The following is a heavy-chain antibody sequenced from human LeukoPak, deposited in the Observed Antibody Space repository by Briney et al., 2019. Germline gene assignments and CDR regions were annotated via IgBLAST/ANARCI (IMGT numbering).Heavy chain of an antibody. D-gene: IGHD2-15*01. CDR1: GGSISDNY. J-gene: IGHJ4*02. Sequence: SETLSLTWTVSGGSISDNYWSWIRQPPGKGLEWIGYAYYSGHTNYNSSLKSRVTMSLDTSKSQFSLRLSSVTAADTAVYFCARHPFATPFDYWGPGTLVTVSS. V-gene: IGHV4-59*08. CDR2: AYYSGHT. CDR3: ARHPFATPFDY.